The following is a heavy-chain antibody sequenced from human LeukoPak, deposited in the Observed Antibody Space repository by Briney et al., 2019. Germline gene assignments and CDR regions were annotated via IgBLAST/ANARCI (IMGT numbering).Heavy chain of an antibody. CDR3: ARDRPNYHESNGHYYNRDGDH. Sequence: GGSLRLSCAASGLTFQIYAMSWVRLAPGKGLQWVASMCGSAGCTFYADSVKGRYTISRDNSKNTLYLQMNDLRADDTAIYYCARDRPNYHESNGHYYNRDGDHWGQGALVTVSS. V-gene: IGHV3-23*01. D-gene: IGHD3-22*01. J-gene: IGHJ5*02. CDR2: MCGSAGCT. CDR1: GLTFQIYA.